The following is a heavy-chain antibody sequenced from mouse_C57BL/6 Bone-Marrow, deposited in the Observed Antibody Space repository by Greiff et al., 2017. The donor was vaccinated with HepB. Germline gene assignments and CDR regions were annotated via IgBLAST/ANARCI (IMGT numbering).Heavy chain of an antibody. J-gene: IGHJ3*01. D-gene: IGHD2-4*01. V-gene: IGHV5-12*01. CDR1: GFTFSDYY. CDR2: ISNGGGST. CDR3: ARHCYDYGAWFAY. Sequence: DVMLVESGGGLVQPGGSLKLSCAASGFTFSDYYMYWVRQTPEKRLEWVAYISNGGGSTYYPDTVKGRFTISRDNAKNTLYLQMSRLKSEDTAMYYCARHCYDYGAWFAYWGQGTLVTVSA.